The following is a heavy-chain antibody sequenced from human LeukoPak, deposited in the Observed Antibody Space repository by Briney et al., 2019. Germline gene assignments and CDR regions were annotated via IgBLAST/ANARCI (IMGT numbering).Heavy chain of an antibody. J-gene: IGHJ5*01. V-gene: IGHV3-23*01. CDR1: GFRFSTYA. CDR3: AKDRETSSTSPNWFDS. CDR2: ISSRDDST. Sequence: GGSLRLSCAASGFRFSTYAMSWVRQAPGKGLEWVSGISSRDDSTYYANSVKGRFTISRDNSKNTLYLQMSGLRAEDTAVYYCAKDRETSSTSPNWFDSWGQGTLVTVSS. D-gene: IGHD2-2*01.